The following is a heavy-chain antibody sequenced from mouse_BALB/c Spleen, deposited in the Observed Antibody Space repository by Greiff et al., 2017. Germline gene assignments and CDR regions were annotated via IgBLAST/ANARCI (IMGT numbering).Heavy chain of an antibody. D-gene: IGHD2-12*01. CDR2: INSNGGST. Sequence: EVQLVESGGGLVQPGGSLKLSCAASGFTFSSYGMPWVRQTPDKRLELVATINSNGGSTYYPDSVKGRFTISRDNAKNTLYLQMSSLKSEDTAMYYCASHYRGFAYWGQGTLVTVSA. CDR1: GFTFSSYG. J-gene: IGHJ3*01. V-gene: IGHV5-6-3*01. CDR3: ASHYRGFAY.